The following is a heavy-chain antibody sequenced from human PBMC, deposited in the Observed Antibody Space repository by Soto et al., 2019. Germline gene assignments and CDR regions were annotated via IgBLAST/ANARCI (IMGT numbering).Heavy chain of an antibody. D-gene: IGHD3-10*01. Sequence: PSETLSLTCTVSGGSISSYYWSWIRQPPGKGLECIGYIYYSGSTNYNPSPKSRVTISLDTSKNHFSLKLSSVTPADTAVYYCARLGGYYYMDVWGKGTTVTVSS. CDR1: GGSISSYY. V-gene: IGHV4-59*01. CDR3: ARLGGYYYMDV. J-gene: IGHJ6*03. CDR2: IYYSGST.